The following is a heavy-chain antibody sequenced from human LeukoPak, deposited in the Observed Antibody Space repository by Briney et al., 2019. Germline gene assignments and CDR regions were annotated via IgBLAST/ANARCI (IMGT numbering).Heavy chain of an antibody. V-gene: IGHV3-30*18. J-gene: IGHJ4*02. CDR2: TSNDGSNE. D-gene: IGHD3-3*01. CDR1: GFTFSSYG. Sequence: GGSLRLSCAASGFTFSSYGMHWVRQAPGKGLEWVAVTSNDGSNEHYADSVKGRFAISRDNSKNTLYLQMNSLRAEDTAVYYCAKDLRGGRYDFWTGNDYWGQGILVTVSS. CDR3: AKDLRGGRYDFWTGNDY.